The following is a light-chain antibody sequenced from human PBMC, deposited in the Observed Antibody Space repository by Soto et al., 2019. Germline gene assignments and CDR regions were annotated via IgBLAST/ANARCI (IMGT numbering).Light chain of an antibody. CDR3: QQYSIWRT. CDR2: GAS. J-gene: IGKJ1*01. CDR1: QSVSSTY. V-gene: IGKV3-15*01. Sequence: GERATLSCRASQSVSSTYLAWCQQKPGQAPRLLIYGASTRATGIPARFSGSGSGTEFTLTISSLQSEDFAVYYCQQYSIWRTFGQGTKV.